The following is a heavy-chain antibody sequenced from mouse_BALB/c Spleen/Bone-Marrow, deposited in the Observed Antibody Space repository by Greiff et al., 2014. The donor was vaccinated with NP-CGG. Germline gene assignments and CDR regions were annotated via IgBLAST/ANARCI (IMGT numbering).Heavy chain of an antibody. CDR3: ARDGNYLFWYFDV. J-gene: IGHJ1*01. CDR2: IIPTLGYI. D-gene: IGHD2-1*01. CDR1: GYIFTRHW. V-gene: IGHV1-7*01. Sequence: VKLVESGAELAKPGASVKMSCKASGYIFTRHWMHWVKRSLGRGLDWIGNIIPTLGYIEYNQIFKDRATVTADKSSSTAYMQLSSLTSEDSGVYYCARDGNYLFWYFDVWGAGTTVTVSS.